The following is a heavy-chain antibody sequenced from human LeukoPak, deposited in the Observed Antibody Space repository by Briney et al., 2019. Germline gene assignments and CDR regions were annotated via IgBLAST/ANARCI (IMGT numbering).Heavy chain of an antibody. Sequence: GGSLRLSCAASGFTFSSYAMHWVRQAPGKGLEWVAVISYDGSNKYYADSVKGRFTISRDNSKNTLYLQMNSLRAEDTAVYYCAKQFLAVAYANLDYWGQGTLVTVSS. CDR2: ISYDGSNK. CDR1: GFTFSSYA. J-gene: IGHJ4*02. D-gene: IGHD6-19*01. V-gene: IGHV3-30-3*02. CDR3: AKQFLAVAYANLDY.